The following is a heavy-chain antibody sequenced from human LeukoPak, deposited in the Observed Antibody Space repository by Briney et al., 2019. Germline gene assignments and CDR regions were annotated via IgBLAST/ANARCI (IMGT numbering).Heavy chain of an antibody. J-gene: IGHJ4*02. CDR1: GFTFSSYS. Sequence: PGGSLRLSCAASGFTFSSYSMNWVRQAPGKGLEWVSSISSSSSYIYYADSVKGRFTISRDNAKNSLYLQMNSLRAEDMALYYCAKDTHKYSYALSGMDYWGQGTLVTVSS. CDR3: AKDTHKYSYALSGMDY. V-gene: IGHV3-21*04. CDR2: ISSSSSYI. D-gene: IGHD5-18*01.